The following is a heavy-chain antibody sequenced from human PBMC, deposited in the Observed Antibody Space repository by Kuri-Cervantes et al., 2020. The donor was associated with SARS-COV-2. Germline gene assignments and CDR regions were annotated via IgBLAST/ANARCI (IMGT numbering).Heavy chain of an antibody. CDR1: GFTFSGYS. Sequence: GGSLRPACAVSGFTFSGYSMNWIRQAPGKGLEWVASIVSSSYYIYHADSVKGRLTISRDNAKTSLYLQMTSLKREDTAVYYCAREEGGELGAAFDYWGQGALVTVSS. CDR2: IVSSSYYI. D-gene: IGHD7-27*01. V-gene: IGHV3-21*01. CDR3: AREEGGELGAAFDY. J-gene: IGHJ4*02.